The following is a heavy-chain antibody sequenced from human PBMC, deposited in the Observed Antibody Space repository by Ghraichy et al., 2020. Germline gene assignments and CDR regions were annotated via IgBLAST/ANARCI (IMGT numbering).Heavy chain of an antibody. D-gene: IGHD4-17*01. CDR2: ISSRSSYI. J-gene: IGHJ6*02. V-gene: IGHV3-21*01. Sequence: VSSISSRSSYISYADSVKGRFTISRDNAKNSLYLQMNSLRAEDTAVYYCARPFYGDYNGMDVWGQG. CDR3: ARPFYGDYNGMDV.